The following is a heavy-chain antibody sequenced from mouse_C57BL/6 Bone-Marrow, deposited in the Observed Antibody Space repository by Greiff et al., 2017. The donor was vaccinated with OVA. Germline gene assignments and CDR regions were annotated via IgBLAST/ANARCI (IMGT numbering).Heavy chain of an antibody. D-gene: IGHD2-5*01. CDR2: IYWDDDK. Sequence: QVTLKESGPGILQSSQTLSLTCSFSGFSLSTSGMGVSWIRQPSGKGLEWLAHIYWDDDKRYNPSLKSRLTISKDTSRNQVFLKITSVDTADTATYYCARSSYYSNYVYYAMDYWGQGTSVTVSS. CDR1: GFSLSTSGMG. V-gene: IGHV8-12*01. CDR3: ARSSYYSNYVYYAMDY. J-gene: IGHJ4*01.